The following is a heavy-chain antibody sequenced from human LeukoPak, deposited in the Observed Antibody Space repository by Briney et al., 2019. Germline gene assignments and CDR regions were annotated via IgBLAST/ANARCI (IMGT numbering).Heavy chain of an antibody. Sequence: GGSLRLSCAASGFTFDDYAMHWVRQAPGKGLEWVSLISWDGGSTYYADSVKGRFTISRDNSKNSLYLQMNSLRAEDTALYYCAKGQEWELTVYYFDYWGQGTLVTVSS. CDR1: GFTFDDYA. D-gene: IGHD1-26*01. V-gene: IGHV3-43D*03. J-gene: IGHJ4*02. CDR3: AKGQEWELTVYYFDY. CDR2: ISWDGGST.